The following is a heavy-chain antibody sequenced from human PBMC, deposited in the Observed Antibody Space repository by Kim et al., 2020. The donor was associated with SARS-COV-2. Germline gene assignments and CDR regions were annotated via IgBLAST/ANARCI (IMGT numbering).Heavy chain of an antibody. J-gene: IGHJ4*02. Sequence: GGSLRLSCAASGFTFSSYAMSWVRQAPGKGLDWVSAISGSGGSTYYADSVKVRFTISRDNSKNTLYLQMNSLRAEDTAVYYCAKEAYYYGSGSYADYWGQGTLVTVSS. CDR3: AKEAYYYGSGSYADY. V-gene: IGHV3-23*01. D-gene: IGHD3-10*01. CDR1: GFTFSSYA. CDR2: ISGSGGST.